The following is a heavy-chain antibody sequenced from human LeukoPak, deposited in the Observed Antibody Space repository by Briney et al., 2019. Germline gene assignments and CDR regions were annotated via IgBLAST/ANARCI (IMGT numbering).Heavy chain of an antibody. D-gene: IGHD3-22*01. J-gene: IGHJ4*02. CDR1: GYSFTSYW. Sequence: GESLKISCKGSGYSFTSYWIGWVRQMPGKGLEWMGIIYPGDSDTRCSPSFQGQVTISADKSISTAYLQWSSLKASDTAMYYCARTYYYDSSGQAPSDYWGQGTLVTVSS. CDR2: IYPGDSDT. CDR3: ARTYYYDSSGQAPSDY. V-gene: IGHV5-51*01.